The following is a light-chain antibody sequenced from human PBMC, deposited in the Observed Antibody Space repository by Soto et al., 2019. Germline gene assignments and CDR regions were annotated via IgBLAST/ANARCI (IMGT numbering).Light chain of an antibody. J-gene: IGLJ3*02. CDR2: EVT. V-gene: IGLV2-14*01. CDR3: CSYTSSGTPV. Sequence: QSALTQPASVSGSPGQSITMSCTGASSDIGGYNYVSWYRQHPGEAPKLMIYEVTNRPSGVSNRFPGSKSGNTASLTISGLQAEDEADYYCCSYTSSGTPVFGGGTKVTVL. CDR1: SSDIGGYNY.